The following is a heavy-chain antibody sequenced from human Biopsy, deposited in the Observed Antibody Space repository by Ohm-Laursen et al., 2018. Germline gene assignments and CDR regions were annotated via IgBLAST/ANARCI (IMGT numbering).Heavy chain of an antibody. CDR1: GESSSGYF. V-gene: IGHV4-34*01. D-gene: IGHD5-12*01. Sequence: QTLSLTCAVNGESSSGYFWNWIRQPPGKGLEWIGETNQSGSTKYNPSLKRRATLSADSSNSQFSLRLTSVTAADTAIYYCARGSGYFKLDVWGQGTTVTVSS. CDR2: TNQSGST. CDR3: ARGSGYFKLDV. J-gene: IGHJ6*02.